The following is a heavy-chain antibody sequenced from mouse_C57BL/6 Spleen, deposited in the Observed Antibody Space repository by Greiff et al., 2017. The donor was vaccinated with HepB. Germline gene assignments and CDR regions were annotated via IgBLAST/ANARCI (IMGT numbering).Heavy chain of an antibody. J-gene: IGHJ4*01. D-gene: IGHD1-1*01. CDR1: GYSFTGYF. CDR2: INPYNGDT. Sequence: EVMLVESGPELVKPGDSVKISCKASGYSFTGYFMNWVMQSHGKSLEWIGRINPYNGDTFYNQKFKGKATLTVDKSSSTAHMELRSLTSEDSAVYYCARGAYYYGSSYAMDYWGQGTSVTVSS. CDR3: ARGAYYYGSSYAMDY. V-gene: IGHV1-20*01.